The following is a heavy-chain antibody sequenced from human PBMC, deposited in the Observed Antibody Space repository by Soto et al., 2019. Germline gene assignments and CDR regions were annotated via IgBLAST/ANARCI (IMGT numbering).Heavy chain of an antibody. D-gene: IGHD2-15*01. CDR1: GFTFTSSA. Sequence: SVKVSCKASGFTFTSSAMQWVRQARGQRLEWIGWIVVGSGNTNYAQKFQERVTITRDMSTSTAYMELSSLRSEDTAVYYCAAERRGCSGGSCYSIQQWPYGMDVSGQATTVTVAS. CDR2: IVVGSGNT. V-gene: IGHV1-58*02. J-gene: IGHJ6*02. CDR3: AAERRGCSGGSCYSIQQWPYGMDV.